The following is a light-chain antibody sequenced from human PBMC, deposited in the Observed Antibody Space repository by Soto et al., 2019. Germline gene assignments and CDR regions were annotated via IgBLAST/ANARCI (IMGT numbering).Light chain of an antibody. CDR1: RSVSSY. Sequence: EIVLTQSPATLSLSPGERATLSCRASRSVSSYLAWYQQKPGQAPRLLIYDASNRATGVPARFSGSGSLTDFTLTISSLEPEDFAVYYCQQRSNWLTFGGGTKVDIK. CDR3: QQRSNWLT. V-gene: IGKV3-11*01. CDR2: DAS. J-gene: IGKJ4*01.